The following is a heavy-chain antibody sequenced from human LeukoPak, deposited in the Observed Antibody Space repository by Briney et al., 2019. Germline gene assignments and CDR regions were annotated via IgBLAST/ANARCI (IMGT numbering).Heavy chain of an antibody. CDR2: INQSGST. CDR1: GGSFSGYQ. V-gene: IGHV4-34*01. D-gene: IGHD3-9*01. Sequence: PSETLSLTCAVYGGSFSGYQWGWIRQPPGKGLEWIAEINQSGSTNYNPSLKSRVTISVDTFKNQFSLRLSSVTAADTAVYYCAKLISYDILTGYNIEDFWGQGTLVTVSS. CDR3: AKLISYDILTGYNIEDF. J-gene: IGHJ4*02.